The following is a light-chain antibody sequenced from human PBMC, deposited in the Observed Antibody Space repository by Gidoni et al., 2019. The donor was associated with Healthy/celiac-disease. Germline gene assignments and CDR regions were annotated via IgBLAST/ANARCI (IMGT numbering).Light chain of an antibody. CDR1: QSVSSTY. Sequence: EIVLTQSPGTLSLSPGERATLSCRASQSVSSTYLAWYQQKPGQAPRLLIYGASSRVTGVPDRFSGSGSGTEFTRTISRLEPEDFAVYYCQQGAFGQGTKV. CDR3: QQGA. V-gene: IGKV3-20*01. J-gene: IGKJ1*01. CDR2: GAS.